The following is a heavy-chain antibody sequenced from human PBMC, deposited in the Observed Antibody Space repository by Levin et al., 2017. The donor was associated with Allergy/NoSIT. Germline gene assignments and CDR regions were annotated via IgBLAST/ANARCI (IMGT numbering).Heavy chain of an antibody. CDR1: GFTFSGSA. CDR2: IRSKANSYAT. D-gene: IGHD6-19*01. V-gene: IGHV3-73*01. CDR3: TTYSSGWYSVPPDY. J-gene: IGHJ4*02. Sequence: GGSLRLSCAASGFTFSGSAMHWVRQASGNGLEWVGRIRSKANSYATAYAASVKGRFTISRDDSKNTAYLQMNSLKTEDTAVYYCTTYSSGWYSVPPDYWGQGTLVTVSS.